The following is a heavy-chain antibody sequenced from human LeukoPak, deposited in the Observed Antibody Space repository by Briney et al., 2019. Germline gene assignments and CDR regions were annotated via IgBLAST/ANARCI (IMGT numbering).Heavy chain of an antibody. V-gene: IGHV4-34*01. Sequence: PSETLSLTCAVYGGSFSGYYWSWIRQPPGKGLEWIGEINHSGSTNYNPSLKSRVTISVDTSKNQFSLKLSSVTAADTAVYYCARGEYYDRPSDYWGQGTLVTVSS. J-gene: IGHJ4*02. CDR1: GGSFSGYY. D-gene: IGHD3-3*01. CDR3: ARGEYYDRPSDY. CDR2: INHSGST.